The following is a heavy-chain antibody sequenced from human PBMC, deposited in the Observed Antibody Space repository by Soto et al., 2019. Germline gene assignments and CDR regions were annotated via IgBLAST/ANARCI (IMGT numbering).Heavy chain of an antibody. D-gene: IGHD3-10*01. Sequence: KTSETLSLTCSVSGGSVNSYWWSWIRQPAGKGLEWIGRVYSSGTTDYNPSLNSRATLSVETSKNQFSLKLSSVTAADTAVYYCARDIGSYAYGEGYRGQGIQVTVSS. CDR1: GGSVNSYW. J-gene: IGHJ4*02. CDR2: VYSSGTT. CDR3: ARDIGSYAYGEGY. V-gene: IGHV4-4*07.